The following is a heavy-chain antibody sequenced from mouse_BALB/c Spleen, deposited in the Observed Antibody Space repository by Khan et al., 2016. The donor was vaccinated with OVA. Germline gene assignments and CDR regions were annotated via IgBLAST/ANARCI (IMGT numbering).Heavy chain of an antibody. CDR1: GYTFTSYT. Sequence: VQLVESGAELARPGASVKMSCKASGYTFTSYTMHWVKQRPGQGLEWIGYINPSSGDTKYNQKFKDKATLTADKSSSTAYMQLSSLTSEYSAVYYCARTHERWGQGTTLTVSS. CDR3: ARTHER. V-gene: IGHV1-4*01. J-gene: IGHJ2*01. CDR2: INPSSGDT.